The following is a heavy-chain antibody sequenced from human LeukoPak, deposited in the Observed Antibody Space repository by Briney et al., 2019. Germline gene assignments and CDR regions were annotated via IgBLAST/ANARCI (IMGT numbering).Heavy chain of an antibody. D-gene: IGHD3-22*01. CDR3: ARDRPHSSGYYRLNWFDP. Sequence: ASVKVSCKVSGYTFTGYYMHWVRQAPGQGLEWMGWINPNSGGTNYAQKFQGRVTMTRDTSISTAYMELSRLRSDDTAVYYCARDRPHSSGYYRLNWFDPWGQGTLVTVSS. V-gene: IGHV1-2*02. CDR2: INPNSGGT. J-gene: IGHJ5*02. CDR1: GYTFTGYY.